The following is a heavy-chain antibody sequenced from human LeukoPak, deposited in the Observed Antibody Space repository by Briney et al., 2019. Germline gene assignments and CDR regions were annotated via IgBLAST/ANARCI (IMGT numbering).Heavy chain of an antibody. J-gene: IGHJ4*02. D-gene: IGHD3-16*02. V-gene: IGHV1-8*03. Sequence: ASVKVSCKASGYTFTSYDINWVRQATGQGLEWMGWMNPNSGNTGYAQKFQGRVTITADKSTSTAYMELSSLRSEDTAVYYCARQGTDYVWGSYRYLDYWGQGTLVTVSS. CDR1: GYTFTSYD. CDR2: MNPNSGNT. CDR3: ARQGTDYVWGSYRYLDY.